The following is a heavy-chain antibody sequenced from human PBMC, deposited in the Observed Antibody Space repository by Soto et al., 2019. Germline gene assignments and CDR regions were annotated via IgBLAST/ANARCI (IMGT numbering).Heavy chain of an antibody. V-gene: IGHV3-23*01. Sequence: EVQLLESGGGLVQPGVSLRLSCAASGFTFSSFGMSWVRQAPGKGLEWVSAISGSGDSTYYADSMKGRFTISRDNPKNTLYLQMYSLRAEDTAIYYCAKGPPTVWGGTIDYWGQGTLVTVSS. D-gene: IGHD4-17*01. CDR1: GFTFSSFG. CDR3: AKGPPTVWGGTIDY. J-gene: IGHJ4*02. CDR2: ISGSGDST.